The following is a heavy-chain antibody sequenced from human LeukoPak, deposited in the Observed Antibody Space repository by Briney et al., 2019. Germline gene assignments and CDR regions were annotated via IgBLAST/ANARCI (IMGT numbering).Heavy chain of an antibody. CDR3: ARRTVNTASFDY. CDR2: IYYSGST. D-gene: IGHD5-18*01. V-gene: IGHV4-31*03. CDR1: GGSISSGGYY. Sequence: SETLSLTCTVSGGSISSGGYYWSWIRQHPGKGLEWIGYIYYSGSTYYNPSLKSRVTISVDTSKNQFSLKLSSVTAADTAVYYCARRTVNTASFDYWGQGTLVTVSS. J-gene: IGHJ4*02.